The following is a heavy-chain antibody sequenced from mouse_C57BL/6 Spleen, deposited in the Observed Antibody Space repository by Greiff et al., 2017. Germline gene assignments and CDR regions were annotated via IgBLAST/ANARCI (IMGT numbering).Heavy chain of an antibody. J-gene: IGHJ2*01. CDR2: INPYNGDT. D-gene: IGHD1-1*01. V-gene: IGHV1-20*01. CDR1: GYSFTGYF. CDR3: ARGSDGSSYGYFDY. Sequence: VQLKESGPELVKPGDSVKISCKASGYSFTGYFMNWVMQSHGKSLEWIGRINPYNGDTFYNQKFKGKATLTVDKSSSTAHMELRSLTSEDSAVDYCARGSDGSSYGYFDYWGQGTTLTVSS.